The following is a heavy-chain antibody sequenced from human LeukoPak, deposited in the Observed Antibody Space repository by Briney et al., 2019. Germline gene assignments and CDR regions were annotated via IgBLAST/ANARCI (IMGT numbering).Heavy chain of an antibody. V-gene: IGHV4-30-4*01. J-gene: IGHJ4*02. CDR3: ARGASTVTTYYDY. CDR2: IYYSGST. Sequence: PSETLSLNCTVSGGSISSGDYYWSWIRQPPGKGLEWIGYIYYSGSTYYNASLKSRVTISVDTSKNRFSLKLSSLTAGDTAVYYCARGASTVTTYYDYWGQGTLVTVSS. CDR1: GGSISSGDYY. D-gene: IGHD4-17*01.